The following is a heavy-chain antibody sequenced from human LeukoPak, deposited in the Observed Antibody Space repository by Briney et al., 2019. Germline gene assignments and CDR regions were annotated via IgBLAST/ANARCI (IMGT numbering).Heavy chain of an antibody. CDR2: SDTGSGT. CDR3: AKDRQSGSPRFSHYFDH. CDR1: GFTFSSYA. V-gene: IGHV3-23*01. Sequence: GGSLRLSCAASGFTFSSYAMNWVCQAPGKGLEWVSGSDTGSGTHYADSVKGRFTISRDNSKNTLYLQMNSLRAEDTAVYYCAKDRQSGSPRFSHYFDHWGQGTLVTVSS. J-gene: IGHJ4*02. D-gene: IGHD1-26*01.